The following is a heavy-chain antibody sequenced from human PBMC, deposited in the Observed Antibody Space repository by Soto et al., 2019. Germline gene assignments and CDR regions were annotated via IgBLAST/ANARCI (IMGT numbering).Heavy chain of an antibody. D-gene: IGHD5-18*01. CDR1: GFTFSSHG. CDR2: IWFDGSDK. CDR3: ARDCPRPYNYAYGVDS. V-gene: IGHV3-33*01. Sequence: QVQLVESGGGVVQPGRSLRLSCVASGFTFSSHGMHWVRQAPGKGLAWVAVIWFDGSDKYYADSVKGRFTISRDNSKDTLYLQMSSLRDEDTAFYYCARDCPRPYNYAYGVDSWGQGTLVTVSS. J-gene: IGHJ4*02.